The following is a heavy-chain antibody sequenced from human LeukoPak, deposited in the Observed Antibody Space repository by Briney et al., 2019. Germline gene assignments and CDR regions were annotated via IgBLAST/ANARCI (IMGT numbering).Heavy chain of an antibody. CDR3: ARDVGPSYDLDY. Sequence: ASVKVSCKASGYTFTSYGISWVRQAPGQGLDWMGWISAYNGNTDYAQSLQGRVNITIDPPTRPVYIELRTLRSDATAVYYCARDVGPSYDLDYWGQGPLVPVSS. J-gene: IGHJ4*02. CDR2: ISAYNGNT. CDR1: GYTFTSYG. D-gene: IGHD3-16*01. V-gene: IGHV1-18*01.